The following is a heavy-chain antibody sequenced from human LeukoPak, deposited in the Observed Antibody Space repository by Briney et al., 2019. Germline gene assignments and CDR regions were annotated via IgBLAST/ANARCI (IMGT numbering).Heavy chain of an antibody. Sequence: GESLKISCAASGFTFSNYGMIWVRQAPGKGLEWVSVISGSGGTTYYADSVKGRFTISRDDSKNTLYLQMNSLRAEDTAVYYCTKGAAAGPKYFQHWGQGTLVTVSS. CDR1: GFTFSNYG. D-gene: IGHD6-13*01. CDR2: ISGSGGTT. CDR3: TKGAAAGPKYFQH. V-gene: IGHV3-23*01. J-gene: IGHJ1*01.